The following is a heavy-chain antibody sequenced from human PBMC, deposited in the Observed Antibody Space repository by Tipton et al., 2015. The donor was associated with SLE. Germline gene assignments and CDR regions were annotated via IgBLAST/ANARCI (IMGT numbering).Heavy chain of an antibody. CDR3: ARTRGVGAPVDFDL. CDR1: GTSISGYY. D-gene: IGHD1-26*01. V-gene: IGHV4-59*07. J-gene: IGHJ4*02. Sequence: TLSLTCTVSGTSISGYYWNWIRQSPGRGLEWVGYISYSGNTNYNPSLKRRITISVDTSKTHFSLNLSSVTAADSAVYFCARTRGVGAPVDFDLWGQGPLVNVSS. CDR2: ISYSGNT.